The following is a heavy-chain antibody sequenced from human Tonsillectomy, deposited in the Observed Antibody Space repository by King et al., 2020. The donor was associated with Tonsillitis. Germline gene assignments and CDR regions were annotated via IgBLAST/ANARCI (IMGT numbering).Heavy chain of an antibody. V-gene: IGHV3-53*01. J-gene: IGHJ4*02. CDR3: ARVALDSSGYYSSGWPYYLDY. Sequence: VQLVESGGGLIQPGGSLRLSCAASGFTVSSNYMSWVRQAPGKGLEWVSVIYSGGATYYADSVKGRFTISRDNSKNTVYLQMNSLRAEDTAVYYCARVALDSSGYYSSGWPYYLDYWGQGTLVTVSS. CDR1: GFTVSSNY. D-gene: IGHD3-22*01. CDR2: IYSGGAT.